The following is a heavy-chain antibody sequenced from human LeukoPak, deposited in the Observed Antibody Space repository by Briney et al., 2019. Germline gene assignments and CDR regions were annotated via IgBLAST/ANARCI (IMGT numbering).Heavy chain of an antibody. V-gene: IGHV3-23*01. Sequence: GGALRLSCAASGFTFTYSAITWVRQAPGKVLGWVSPVSCSDGNSYYADAVHGRVTSSGHKSGNTVDLRMDSLRAQDTAVYYCAKSLAVPGSPDSWGQGTLVTVSS. CDR3: AKSLAVPGSPDS. D-gene: IGHD6-19*01. CDR1: GFTFTYSA. J-gene: IGHJ4*02. CDR2: VSCSDGNS.